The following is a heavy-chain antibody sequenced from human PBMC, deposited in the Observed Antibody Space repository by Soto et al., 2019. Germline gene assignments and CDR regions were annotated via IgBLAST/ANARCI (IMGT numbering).Heavy chain of an antibody. Sequence: SVSNAWMNWVRQAPGKGLEWVGRIKSKTDGGTTDYAAPVKGRFTISRDDSKNTLYLQLNSVKTEDTAVYYFNTELLELSDFDYWGQGTLVTVSS. CDR3: NTELLELSDFDY. D-gene: IGHD1-7*01. CDR2: IKSKTDGGTT. CDR1: SVSNAW. V-gene: IGHV3-15*07. J-gene: IGHJ4*02.